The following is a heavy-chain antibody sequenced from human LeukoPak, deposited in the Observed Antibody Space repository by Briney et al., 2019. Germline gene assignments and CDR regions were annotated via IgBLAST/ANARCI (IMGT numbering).Heavy chain of an antibody. CDR1: GFTLGDYA. Sequence: GRSLRLSCTASGFTLGDYAMSWVRQAPGKGLEWVGFIRSKAYGGTTEYAASVKGRFTISRDDSKSIAYLQMNSLKTEDTAVYYCTRDSYHFDYWGQGTLVTVSS. CDR2: IRSKAYGGTT. J-gene: IGHJ4*02. V-gene: IGHV3-49*04. CDR3: TRDSYHFDY. D-gene: IGHD5-18*01.